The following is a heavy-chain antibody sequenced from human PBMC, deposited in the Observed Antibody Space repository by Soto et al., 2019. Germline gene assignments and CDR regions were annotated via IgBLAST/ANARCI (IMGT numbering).Heavy chain of an antibody. CDR3: AIFRLLCSGPPDDRIHY. CDR2: IYHSGST. J-gene: IGHJ4*02. CDR1: GGSVSSGSYY. D-gene: IGHD2-15*01. Sequence: PSETLSLTCTVSGGSVSSGSYYWSWIRQPPGKGLEWIGYIYHSGSTNYNPSLKSRVTISVDTSKNQFSLKLSSVTAADTAVYYCAIFRLLCSGPPDDRIHYSGPGTLVTVSS. V-gene: IGHV4-61*01.